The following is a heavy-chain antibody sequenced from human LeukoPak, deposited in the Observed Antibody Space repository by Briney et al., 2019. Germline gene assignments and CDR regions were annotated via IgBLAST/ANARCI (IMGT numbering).Heavy chain of an antibody. Sequence: GGSLRLCCAASGFTFSSYGMSWVRQAPGKGLEWVSYISSSGSTIYYADSVKGRFTISRDNAKNSLYLQMNSLRAEDTAVYYCAELGITMIGGVWGKGTTVTISS. CDR2: ISSSGSTI. D-gene: IGHD3-10*02. CDR3: AELGITMIGGV. J-gene: IGHJ6*04. CDR1: GFTFSSYG. V-gene: IGHV3-48*04.